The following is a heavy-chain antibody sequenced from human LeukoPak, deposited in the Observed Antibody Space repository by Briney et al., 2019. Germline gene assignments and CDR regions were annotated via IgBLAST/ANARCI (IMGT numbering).Heavy chain of an antibody. CDR1: GYTFTNYG. J-gene: IGHJ4*02. CDR2: ISAYNGNT. D-gene: IGHD5-18*01. Sequence: ASVKVSCKASGYTFTNYGISWVRQAPGQGLEWMGWISAYNGNTKYARKFQGRVTMTTHTSTSTVYMDLRSLRSDDTAVYYCARGGVRYSYDYWGQGTLVTVSS. V-gene: IGHV1-18*01. CDR3: ARGGVRYSYDY.